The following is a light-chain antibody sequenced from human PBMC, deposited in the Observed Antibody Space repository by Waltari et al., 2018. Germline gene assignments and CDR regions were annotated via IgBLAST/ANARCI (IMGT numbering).Light chain of an antibody. J-gene: IGKJ3*01. CDR2: YAF. CDR1: QTLLSSDGFNY. Sequence: DIVLTQTPLSLPVTLGEPASISCRSSQTLLSSDGFNYLNWYLQKAGQSPQLLIYYAFNRASGVPDRFSGGGASTNVTRQISRVEAEDVGLYYCMQALETPFTFGPG. V-gene: IGKV2-28*01. CDR3: MQALETPFT.